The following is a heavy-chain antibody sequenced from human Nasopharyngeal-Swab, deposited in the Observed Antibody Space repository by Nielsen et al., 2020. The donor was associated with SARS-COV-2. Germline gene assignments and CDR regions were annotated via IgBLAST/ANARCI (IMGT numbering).Heavy chain of an antibody. CDR2: INPNSGGT. J-gene: IGHJ3*02. V-gene: IGHV1-2*02. Sequence: ASVKVSCQASGYTFTGYYMHWVRQAPGQGLEWMGWINPNSGGTNYAQKFQGRVTMTRDTSISTAYMELSRLRSDDTAVYYCARDQTISSNAFDIWGQGTMVTVSS. CDR1: GYTFTGYY. D-gene: IGHD2-2*01. CDR3: ARDQTISSNAFDI.